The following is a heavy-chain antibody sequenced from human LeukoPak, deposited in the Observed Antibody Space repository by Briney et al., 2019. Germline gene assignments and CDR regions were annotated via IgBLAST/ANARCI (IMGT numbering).Heavy chain of an antibody. D-gene: IGHD3-22*01. V-gene: IGHV3-21*01. CDR2: ISSSSYI. J-gene: IGHJ3*02. CDR3: AKPTMIVVAFDAFDI. CDR1: GFTFSSYS. Sequence: GGSLRLSCAASGFTFSSYSMNWVRQAPGKGLEWVSSISSSSYIYYADSVKGRFTISRDNAKNSLYLQMNSLRAEDTAVYYCAKPTMIVVAFDAFDIWGQGTMVTVSS.